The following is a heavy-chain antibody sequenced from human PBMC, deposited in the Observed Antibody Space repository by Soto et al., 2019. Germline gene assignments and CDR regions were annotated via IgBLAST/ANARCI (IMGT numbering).Heavy chain of an antibody. CDR2: IGDNGGST. CDR1: GFTFSTHA. CDR3: AKRPASIITFDY. J-gene: IGHJ4*02. V-gene: IGHV3-23*01. Sequence: PGGSLRLSCAASGFTFSTHAMHWVRQAPGKGLEWVSTIGDNGGSTYYADSVKGRFTISRDNSKNMLFLQINSLRDDDSAVYYCAKRPASIITFDYWGQGTPVTVSS. D-gene: IGHD2-2*01.